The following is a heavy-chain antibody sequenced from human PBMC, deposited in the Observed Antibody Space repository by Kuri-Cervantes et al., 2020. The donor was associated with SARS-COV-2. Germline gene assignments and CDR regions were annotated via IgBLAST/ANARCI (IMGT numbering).Heavy chain of an antibody. CDR3: AKIPFYDSSGYYSNY. CDR1: GFTFTSYG. D-gene: IGHD3-22*01. J-gene: IGHJ4*02. V-gene: IGHV3-30*18. CDR2: ISYDSNNK. Sequence: GGSLRLSCAASGFTFTSYGFHWVRQAPGKGLEWVAVISYDSNNKYYADSVKGRFTISRDNSKNTLYLQMNSLRAEDTAVYYCAKIPFYDSSGYYSNYWGQGTLVTVSS.